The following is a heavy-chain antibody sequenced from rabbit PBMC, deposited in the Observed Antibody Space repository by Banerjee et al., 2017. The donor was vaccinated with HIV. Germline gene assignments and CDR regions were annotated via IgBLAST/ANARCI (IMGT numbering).Heavy chain of an antibody. V-gene: IGHV1S45*01. Sequence: QQQLEESGGGLVKPEGSLTLTCKASGFDLSRYYYMSWVRQAPGKGLEWIGCIGTGGGDTYYANWAKGRFTISKTSSTTVTLQMTSLTAVDTATYFCARDLGTHGSSGWVDLWGPGTLVTVS. J-gene: IGHJ4*01. CDR2: IGTGGGDT. CDR1: GFDLSRYYY. CDR3: ARDLGTHGSSGWVDL. D-gene: IGHD4-1*01.